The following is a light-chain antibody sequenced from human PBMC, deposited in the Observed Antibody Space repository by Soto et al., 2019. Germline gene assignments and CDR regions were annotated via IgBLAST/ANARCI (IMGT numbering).Light chain of an antibody. CDR2: GAS. V-gene: IGKV3-20*01. Sequence: EIVLTQSPGTLSLSPGERATLSCRASQSVSSSYLAWYQQKPGQAPRLLIYGASSRATGIPDRFSGSGSGTDFPLTISRLEHEDFAVYYCQQYGSSRTFGPGTKVDIK. CDR1: QSVSSSY. J-gene: IGKJ3*01. CDR3: QQYGSSRT.